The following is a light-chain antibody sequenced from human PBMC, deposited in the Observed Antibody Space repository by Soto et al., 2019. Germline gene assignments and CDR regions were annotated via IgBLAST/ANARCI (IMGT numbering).Light chain of an antibody. CDR2: DAS. Sequence: IPMTPWPPTLPASAVDRVTITCRASQDISRWLAWYQQKPGKAPVLLIYDASTLQGRVPSRFSGTGSGTEFTLTISSLQPEDFATYYCQQYNAYYSLGQGTKVDIK. CDR3: QQYNAYYS. V-gene: IGKV1-5*01. CDR1: QDISRW. J-gene: IGKJ2*03.